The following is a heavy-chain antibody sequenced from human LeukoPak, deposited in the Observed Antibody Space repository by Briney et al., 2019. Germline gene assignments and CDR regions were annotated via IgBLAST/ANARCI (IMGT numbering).Heavy chain of an antibody. J-gene: IGHJ3*02. CDR2: IYHSGST. CDR1: GGSISSGGYY. Sequence: SETLSLTCIVSGGSISSGGYYWSWIRQPPGKGLEWIGYIYHSGSTYYNPSLKSRVTISVDRSKNQFSLKLSSVTAADTAVYYCARAVVVVAATREHDAFDIWGQGTMVTVSS. V-gene: IGHV4-30-2*01. CDR3: ARAVVVVAATREHDAFDI. D-gene: IGHD2-15*01.